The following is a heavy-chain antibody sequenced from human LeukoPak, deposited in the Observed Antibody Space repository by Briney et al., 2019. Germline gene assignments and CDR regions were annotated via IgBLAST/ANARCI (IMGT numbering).Heavy chain of an antibody. J-gene: IGHJ4*02. CDR1: GFTISSYE. Sequence: GGSLRLSCAASGFTISSYEMNWVRQAPGKGLEWVSYISSSGSTIYYADSVKGRFTISRDNAKNSLYLQMNSLRAEDTAIYYFARVGATEGYWGQGTLVTVSS. CDR2: ISSSGSTI. CDR3: ARVGATEGY. V-gene: IGHV3-48*03. D-gene: IGHD1-26*01.